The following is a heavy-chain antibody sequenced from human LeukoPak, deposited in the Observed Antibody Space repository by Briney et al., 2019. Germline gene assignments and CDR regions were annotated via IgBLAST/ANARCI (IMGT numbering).Heavy chain of an antibody. Sequence: SETLSLTCTVSGGSISSSSYYWGWIRQPPGKGLEWIGSIYYSGSTYYNPSLKSRVTISVDTSKNQFSLKLSSVTAADTAVYYCASESRNDIWGQGTMVTVSS. V-gene: IGHV4-39*07. CDR2: IYYSGST. J-gene: IGHJ3*02. D-gene: IGHD2-2*01. CDR1: GGSISSSSYY. CDR3: ASESRNDI.